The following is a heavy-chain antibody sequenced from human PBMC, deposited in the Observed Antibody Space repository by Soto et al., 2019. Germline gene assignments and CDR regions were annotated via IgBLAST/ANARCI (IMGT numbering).Heavy chain of an antibody. CDR3: AKDAGMVDTLEGEFEP. CDR1: GFTFDDYA. Sequence: GGSLRLSCAASGFTFDDYAMHWVRQAPGKGLEWVSGISWNSGSIGYADSVKGRFTISRDNAKNSLYLQMNSLRAEDTALYYCAKDAGMVDTLEGEFEPWGPGALVTVSS. V-gene: IGHV3-9*01. CDR2: ISWNSGSI. D-gene: IGHD5-18*01. J-gene: IGHJ5*02.